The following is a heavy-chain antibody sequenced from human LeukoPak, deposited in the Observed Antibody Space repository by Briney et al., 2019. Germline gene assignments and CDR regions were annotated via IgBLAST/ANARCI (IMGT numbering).Heavy chain of an antibody. CDR1: GDSVSSNSAA. CDR2: TCYRSKWYT. V-gene: IGHV6-1*01. J-gene: IGHJ4*02. CDR3: ARSTGPIDY. D-gene: IGHD1-1*01. Sequence: SQTLSLTCAISGDSVSSNSAAWNWIRQSPSRGLEWLGRTCYRSKWYTYYAVSVKSRISINRDTSKNQISLQLNSVTPEDTAVYYCARSTGPIDYWGQGTLVTVSS.